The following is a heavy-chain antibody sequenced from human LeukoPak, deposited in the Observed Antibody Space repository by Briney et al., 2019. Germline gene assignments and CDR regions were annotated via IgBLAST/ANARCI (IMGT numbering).Heavy chain of an antibody. CDR3: AKDQGQAVVPRRFDY. Sequence: GGSLRLSCAASGFTFSTYAMSWVRQAPGKGLEWVSTIYYSGGNTYSADSVKGRFTISRDNVKNTLYLQMNSLRVEDTAVYYCAKDQGQAVVPRRFDYWGQGTLVTVSS. D-gene: IGHD2-2*01. CDR1: GFTFSTYA. J-gene: IGHJ4*02. V-gene: IGHV3-23*01. CDR2: IYYSGGNT.